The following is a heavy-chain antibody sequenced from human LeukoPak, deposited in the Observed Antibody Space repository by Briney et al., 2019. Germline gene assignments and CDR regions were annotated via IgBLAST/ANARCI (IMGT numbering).Heavy chain of an antibody. CDR1: GGTFSSYA. CDR2: IIPIFGTA. J-gene: IGHJ6*03. V-gene: IGHV1-69*13. D-gene: IGHD3-9*01. Sequence: GASVKVSCKASGGTFSSYAISWVRQAPGQGLEWMGGIIPIFGTANYAQKFQGRVTITADESTSTAYMELSSLRSEDTAVYYCARGLVWLSPYYYYMDVWGKGTTVTISS. CDR3: ARGLVWLSPYYYYMDV.